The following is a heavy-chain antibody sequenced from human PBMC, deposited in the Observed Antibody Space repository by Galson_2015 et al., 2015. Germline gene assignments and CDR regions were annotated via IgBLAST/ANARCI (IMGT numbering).Heavy chain of an antibody. V-gene: IGHV3-21*01. D-gene: IGHD3-3*01. CDR2: ISSTTTYI. J-gene: IGHJ4*02. CDR3: ARQILDYDFWNGYYPTNFDY. Sequence: SLRLSCAASEFTFSSYYMSWVRQAPGKGLKWVSSISSTTTYIYYSDSVKGRFTISRDNAKNSLYLQMNSLGAEDTAVYYCARQILDYDFWNGYYPTNFDYWGQGTLVTVSS. CDR1: EFTFSSYY.